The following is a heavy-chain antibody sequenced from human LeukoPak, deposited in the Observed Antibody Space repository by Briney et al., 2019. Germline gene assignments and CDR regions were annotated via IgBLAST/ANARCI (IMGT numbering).Heavy chain of an antibody. CDR2: IYPCDSDT. J-gene: IGHJ6*02. V-gene: IGHV5-51*01. CDR3: ARRGAMRQGVEYYHYGMDV. D-gene: IGHD2-2*01. CDR1: GYSFTSYW. Sequence: GESLDISCKGSGYSFTSYWIGWVRQMPGKGLEWMGIIYPCDSDTRYSPSFQGQVTISADKSISTAYLQWSSLKASDTAMYYCARRGAMRQGVEYYHYGMDVWGQGTTDSVSS.